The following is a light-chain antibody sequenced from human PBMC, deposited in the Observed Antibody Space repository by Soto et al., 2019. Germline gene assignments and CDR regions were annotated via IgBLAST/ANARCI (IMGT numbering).Light chain of an antibody. J-gene: IGKJ4*01. CDR2: GAS. CDR1: QDIGNN. V-gene: IGKV3-15*01. Sequence: EVVMTQSPATLSVSPGERVTLSCRASQDIGNNLAWYQQKPGQSPRLLIYGASTWATGIPARFSGSGSGTEFTLTLRSMQSEDFAVYYCQQYNDWPSLTFGGGTKVEIK. CDR3: QQYNDWPSLT.